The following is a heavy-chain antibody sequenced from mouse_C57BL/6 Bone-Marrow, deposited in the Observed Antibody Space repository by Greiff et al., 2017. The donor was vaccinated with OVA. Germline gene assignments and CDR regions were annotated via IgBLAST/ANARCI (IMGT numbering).Heavy chain of an antibody. Sequence: QVQLQQSGAELVRPGTSVKVSCKASGYAFTNYLIEWVKQRPGQGLEWIGVINPGSGGTNYNEQFKGKATLTADKSSSTAYMQLSSLTSEDSAVYFCARDFYYGSSYVWYFDVWGTGTTVTVSS. J-gene: IGHJ1*03. CDR2: INPGSGGT. V-gene: IGHV1-54*01. D-gene: IGHD1-1*01. CDR3: ARDFYYGSSYVWYFDV. CDR1: GYAFTNYL.